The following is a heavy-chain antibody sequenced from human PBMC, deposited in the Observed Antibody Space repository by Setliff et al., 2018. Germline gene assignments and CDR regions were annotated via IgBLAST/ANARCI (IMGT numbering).Heavy chain of an antibody. CDR1: GGSISSSSYY. CDR3: ARGLWSGNNWFDP. CDR2: IYYSGST. D-gene: IGHD3-3*01. V-gene: IGHV4-31*03. Sequence: PSETLSLTCTVSGGSISSSSYYWGWIRQPPGKGLEWIGYIYYSGSTYYNPSLKSRLTISVDTSKTQFSLRLSSVTAADTAVYYCARGLWSGNNWFDPWGQGTLVTVSS. J-gene: IGHJ5*02.